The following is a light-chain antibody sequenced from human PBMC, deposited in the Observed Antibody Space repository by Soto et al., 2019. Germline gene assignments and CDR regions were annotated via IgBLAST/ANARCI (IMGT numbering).Light chain of an antibody. J-gene: IGLJ1*01. CDR1: SSNIGAGYD. CDR3: QSYDSSLSGYV. V-gene: IGLV1-40*01. CDR2: GNN. Sequence: QSVLTQPPSVSGAPGQRVTISCTGSSSNIGAGYDVHWYQQLPGTAPKALIYGNNNRPSGVPDRFSGSKSGTSASLAITGLQAEDEADYYYQSYDSSLSGYVFGTGTKLTVL.